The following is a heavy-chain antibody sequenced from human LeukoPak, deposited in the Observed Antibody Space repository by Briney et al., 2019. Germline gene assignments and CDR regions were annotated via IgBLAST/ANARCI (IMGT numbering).Heavy chain of an antibody. V-gene: IGHV3-23*01. CDR1: GFTFSSIG. Sequence: GGTLRLSCAASGFTFSSIGMSWVPQAPGKGREWVSAISGSGGSTYYADSVKGRFTITRDNSKNTLYLQMNSLRAEDKAVYYCAKGGERRLSSFFDYWGQGTLVSVSS. CDR2: ISGSGGST. D-gene: IGHD1-1*01. CDR3: AKGGERRLSSFFDY. J-gene: IGHJ4*02.